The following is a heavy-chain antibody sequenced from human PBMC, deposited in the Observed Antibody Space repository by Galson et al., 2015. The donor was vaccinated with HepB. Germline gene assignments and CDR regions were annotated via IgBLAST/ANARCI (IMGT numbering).Heavy chain of an antibody. CDR2: ILYDGSNK. Sequence: SLRLSCAPSGFIFSSYTIHWVRQAPDKGLEWVASILYDGSNKDYADSVKGRFTISRDNSKNTLYLQMNSLRAEDTTVYYCARGSGSGSSYKPLFDYWGQGTLVTVSS. V-gene: IGHV3-30-3*01. D-gene: IGHD3-10*01. CDR1: GFIFSSYT. J-gene: IGHJ4*02. CDR3: ARGSGSGSSYKPLFDY.